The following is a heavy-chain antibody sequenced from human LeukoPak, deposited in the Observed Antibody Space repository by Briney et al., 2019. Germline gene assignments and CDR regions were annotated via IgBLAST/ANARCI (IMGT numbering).Heavy chain of an antibody. J-gene: IGHJ4*02. Sequence: ASVKVSCKASAYTFTGYYVHWVRQAPGQGLEWMGWINPNSGGTNYAQKFQGRVTMTRDTSISTAYMELSRLRSDDTAVYYCARESYYDYVWGSYRYVSYWGQGTLVTVSS. CDR2: INPNSGGT. V-gene: IGHV1-2*02. CDR3: ARESYYDYVWGSYRYVSY. D-gene: IGHD3-16*02. CDR1: AYTFTGYY.